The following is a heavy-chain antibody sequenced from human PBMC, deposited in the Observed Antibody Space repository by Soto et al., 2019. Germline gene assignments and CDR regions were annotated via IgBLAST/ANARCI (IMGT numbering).Heavy chain of an antibody. V-gene: IGHV4-59*08. CDR1: GGSISSYY. CDR2: IYYSGST. D-gene: IGHD3-22*01. CDR3: ARGYYDSSGYRYYYYYGMDV. J-gene: IGHJ6*02. Sequence: PSETLSLTCTASGGSISSYYWSWIRQPPGKGLEWIGYIYYSGSTNYNPSLKSRVTISVDTSKNQFSLKLSSVTAADTAVYYCARGYYDSSGYRYYYYYGMDVWGQGTTVTVSS.